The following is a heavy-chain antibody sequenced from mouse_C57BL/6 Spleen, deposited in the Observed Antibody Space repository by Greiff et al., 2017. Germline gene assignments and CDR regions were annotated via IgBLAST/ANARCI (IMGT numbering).Heavy chain of an antibody. CDR2: IHPNSGST. J-gene: IGHJ4*01. Sequence: QVQLQQPGAELVKPGASVKLSCKASGYTFTSYWMHWVKQRPGQGLEWIGMIHPNSGSTNYNEKFKSKATLTLDKSSSTAYMQLSSLTSEDSAVYYCARDYYGSSSYAMDYWGQGTSVTVSS. CDR3: ARDYYGSSSYAMDY. V-gene: IGHV1-64*01. CDR1: GYTFTSYW. D-gene: IGHD1-1*01.